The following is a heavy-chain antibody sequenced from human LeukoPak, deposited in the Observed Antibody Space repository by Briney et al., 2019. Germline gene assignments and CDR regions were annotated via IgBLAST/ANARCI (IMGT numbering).Heavy chain of an antibody. V-gene: IGHV4-34*01. J-gene: IGHJ4*02. Sequence: PSETLSLTCAVYGGSFSGYYWSWIRQPPGKGLEWIGEINHSGSTYYNPSLKSRVTISVDTSKNQFSLKLSSVTAADTAVYYCARVGFTVTTFRTGYWGQGTLVTVSS. CDR2: INHSGST. CDR3: ARVGFTVTTFRTGY. CDR1: GGSFSGYY. D-gene: IGHD4-17*01.